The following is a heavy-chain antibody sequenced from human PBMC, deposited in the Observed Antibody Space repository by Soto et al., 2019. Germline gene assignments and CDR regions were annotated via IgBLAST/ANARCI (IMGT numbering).Heavy chain of an antibody. V-gene: IGHV4-39*02. Sequence: PSETLSLTCTVSGDSISASSDFWAWIRQPPGKGLEWIASIYYSGRTYYNPSLKSRVFISVDTSKNQFSLKLSSVSAPDTAVYYCAREGVAAAGIDYWGQGTLVTVSS. D-gene: IGHD6-13*01. CDR1: GDSISASSDF. J-gene: IGHJ4*01. CDR3: AREGVAAAGIDY. CDR2: IYYSGRT.